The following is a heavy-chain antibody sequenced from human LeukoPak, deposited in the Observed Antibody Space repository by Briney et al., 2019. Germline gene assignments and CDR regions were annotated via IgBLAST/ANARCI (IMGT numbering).Heavy chain of an antibody. D-gene: IGHD3-10*01. CDR3: ARESGGSMVFDY. J-gene: IGHJ4*02. V-gene: IGHV4-59*06. CDR2: IYYSGST. Sequence: SETLSLTCTVSGGSISSYYWSWIRQHPGKGLEWIGYIYYSGSTYYNPSLKSRVTISVDTSKNQFSLKLSSVTAADTAVYYCARESGGSMVFDYWGQGTLVTVSS. CDR1: GGSISSYY.